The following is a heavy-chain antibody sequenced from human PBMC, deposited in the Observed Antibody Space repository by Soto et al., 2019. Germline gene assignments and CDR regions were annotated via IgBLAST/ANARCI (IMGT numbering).Heavy chain of an antibody. J-gene: IGHJ5*02. D-gene: IGHD6-13*01. CDR3: ARLPYSNLLGGLDP. CDR2: TWNPGNTA. Sequence: TLRRSCVAAGGTLFCYDVQWFLESPGKGLEWVALTWNPGNTAYHAYSVKGRFTVSRAHSRHTVYLYMHSLRAEDTAVYYCARLPYSNLLGGLDPWRRGHLVIVSS. CDR1: GGTLFCYD. V-gene: IGHV3-33*01.